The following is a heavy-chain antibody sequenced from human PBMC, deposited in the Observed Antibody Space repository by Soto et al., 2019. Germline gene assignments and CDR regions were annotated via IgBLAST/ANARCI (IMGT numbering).Heavy chain of an antibody. CDR1: GFTFGSYS. Sequence: PVGALRLSCAASGFTFGSYSMSWVRQAPGKGLGWVSSISSSSSYIYYADSVKGRCTISRDNAKNSLYLQMNSLRAEDTAVYYCARGPRVGATTQGEDYYYGMDVWGQGTTVTVSS. CDR3: ARGPRVGATTQGEDYYYGMDV. J-gene: IGHJ6*02. D-gene: IGHD1-26*01. CDR2: ISSSSSYI. V-gene: IGHV3-21*01.